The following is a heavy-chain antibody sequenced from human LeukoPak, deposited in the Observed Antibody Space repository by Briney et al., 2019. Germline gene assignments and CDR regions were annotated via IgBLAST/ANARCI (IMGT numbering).Heavy chain of an antibody. Sequence: SVKVSCKASARTVSSHAFSWVRHAPGQGLEWVGGIIPVFGTANYAQKFQGRVTITADDSTGTVYMELSSLRSEDTAVYYCARDGLAITGTTGYFDFWGQGTLVTVSS. J-gene: IGHJ4*02. D-gene: IGHD1-7*01. CDR2: IIPVFGTA. CDR3: ARDGLAITGTTGYFDF. V-gene: IGHV1-69*01. CDR1: ARTVSSHA.